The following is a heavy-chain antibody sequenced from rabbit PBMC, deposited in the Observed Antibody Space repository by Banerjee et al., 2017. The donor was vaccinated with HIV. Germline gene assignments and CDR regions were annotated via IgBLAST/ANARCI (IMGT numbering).Heavy chain of an antibody. Sequence: QEQLEESGGGLVKPEGSLTLTCKASGFSFSSAYYMCWVRQAPGKGLEWIACIYIGSSGSTYYASWAKGRFTISKTSSTTVTLQMTSLTAADTATYFCARGGAGNNIYYNLWGQGTLVTVS. V-gene: IGHV1S45*01. D-gene: IGHD3-1*01. J-gene: IGHJ3*01. CDR2: IYIGSSGST. CDR3: ARGGAGNNIYYNL. CDR1: GFSFSSAYY.